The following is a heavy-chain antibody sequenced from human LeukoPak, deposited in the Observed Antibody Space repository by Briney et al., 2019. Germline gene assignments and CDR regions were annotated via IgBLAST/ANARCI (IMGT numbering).Heavy chain of an antibody. CDR2: IYYSGST. CDR3: ARALKSGSYRSDAFDI. CDR1: GGSISSSSYY. D-gene: IGHD1-26*01. J-gene: IGHJ3*02. V-gene: IGHV4-39*07. Sequence: PSETLSLTCTVSGGSISSSSYYWGWIRQPPGKGLEWIGSIYYSGSTYYNPSLKSRVTISVDTSKNQFSLKLSSVTAADTAVYYCARALKSGSYRSDAFDIWGQGTMVTVSS.